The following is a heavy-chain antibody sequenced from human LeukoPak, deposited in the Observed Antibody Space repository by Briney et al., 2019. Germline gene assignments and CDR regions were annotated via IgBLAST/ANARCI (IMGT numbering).Heavy chain of an antibody. Sequence: GGSLRLSCAASGFTLSNYAMHWVRQPAGEGLEWVSALGTAGDTFYPGSVKGRFTISRDNAKKSLSLQMNSLRAEDTAVYYCARQNTPHGNFDYWGQGTLVTVSS. CDR1: GFTLSNYA. CDR3: ARQNTPHGNFDY. D-gene: IGHD5-24*01. V-gene: IGHV3-13*01. J-gene: IGHJ4*02. CDR2: LGTAGDT.